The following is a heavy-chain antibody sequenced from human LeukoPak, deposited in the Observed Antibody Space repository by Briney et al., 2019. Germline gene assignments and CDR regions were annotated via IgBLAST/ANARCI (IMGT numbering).Heavy chain of an antibody. CDR3: ARVEQSLFFDY. CDR2: IIPIFGTA. J-gene: IGHJ4*02. Sequence: SMKVSCKASGGTFSSYAISWVRQAPGQGLEWMEGIIPIFGTANYAQKFQGRVTITADGSTSTAYMELSSLRSEDSAVYYCARVEQSLFFDYWGQGTLVTVSS. V-gene: IGHV1-69*13. CDR1: GGTFSSYA. D-gene: IGHD1/OR15-1a*01.